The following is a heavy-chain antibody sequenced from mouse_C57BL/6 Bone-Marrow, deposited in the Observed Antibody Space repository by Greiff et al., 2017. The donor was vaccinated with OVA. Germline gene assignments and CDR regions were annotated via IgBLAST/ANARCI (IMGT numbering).Heavy chain of an antibody. D-gene: IGHD1-1*01. CDR1: GYTFTSYW. V-gene: IGHV1-69*01. CDR3: ARADYYGSSYDWYFDV. Sequence: QVQLQQPGAELVMPGASVKLSCKASGYTFTSYWMHWVKQRPGQGLEWIGEIDPSDSYTNYNQKFKGKSTLTADKSSSTAYMQLRSLTSAESAVYYCARADYYGSSYDWYFDVWGTGTTVTVSS. J-gene: IGHJ1*03. CDR2: IDPSDSYT.